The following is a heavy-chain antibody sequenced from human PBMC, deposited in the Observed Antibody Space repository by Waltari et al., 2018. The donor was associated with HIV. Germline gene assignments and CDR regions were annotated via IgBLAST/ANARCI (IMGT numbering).Heavy chain of an antibody. J-gene: IGHJ4*02. V-gene: IGHV4-38-2*01. CDR3: ARQPAPDSTWFQIYFDY. Sequence: QVQLQESGPGLVKPSDTLSLTCAVSAFSIRSGPYWGWIRQSPGKGLEWIGSGFHSGSTFYKPSFKSRVSISVDTSKNQYSLKLTSVTAADTAVYYCARQPAPDSTWFQIYFDYWGQGTVVTVSS. D-gene: IGHD6-13*01. CDR2: GFHSGST. CDR1: AFSIRSGPY.